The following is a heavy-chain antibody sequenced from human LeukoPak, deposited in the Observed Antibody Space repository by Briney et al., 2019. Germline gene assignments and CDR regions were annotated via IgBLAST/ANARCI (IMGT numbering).Heavy chain of an antibody. CDR3: ARSYHSGSYWFDP. Sequence: ASVTVSCTASGYTFTGYYMHWVRQAPGQGLEWMGWINPNSGGTNYAQKFQGRVTMTRDTSISTAYMELSRLRSDDTAVYYCARSYHSGSYWFDPWGQGTLVTVSS. D-gene: IGHD1-26*01. CDR2: INPNSGGT. CDR1: GYTFTGYY. V-gene: IGHV1-2*02. J-gene: IGHJ5*02.